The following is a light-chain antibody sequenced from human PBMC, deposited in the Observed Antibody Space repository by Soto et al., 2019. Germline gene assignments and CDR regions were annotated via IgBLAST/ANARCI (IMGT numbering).Light chain of an antibody. Sequence: IVLTQSPGTLSLSPGERATLSCRASQSVTSNYLAWYQQTPGQAPRXLFFGASISATGIPDRFSGSGSGTDFTLTISRLEPEDFAVYYCQQYGSSGTFGQGTKVDIK. CDR1: QSVTSNY. J-gene: IGKJ1*01. CDR3: QQYGSSGT. V-gene: IGKV3-20*01. CDR2: GAS.